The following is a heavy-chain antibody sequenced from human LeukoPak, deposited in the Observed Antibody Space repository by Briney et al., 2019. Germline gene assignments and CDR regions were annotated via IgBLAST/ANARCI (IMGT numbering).Heavy chain of an antibody. Sequence: SETLSLTRTVSGGSISSYYWSWIRQSPGKGLECIGYIHYTGSTNYNPSLKSRVTISVDTSKNQFSLKLSSVTAADTAVYYCARLKHLDWVWFGDPQPGGFDPWGQGTLVTVSS. V-gene: IGHV4-59*12. CDR2: IHYTGST. CDR3: ARLKHLDWVWFGDPQPGGFDP. D-gene: IGHD3-10*01. J-gene: IGHJ5*02. CDR1: GGSISSYY.